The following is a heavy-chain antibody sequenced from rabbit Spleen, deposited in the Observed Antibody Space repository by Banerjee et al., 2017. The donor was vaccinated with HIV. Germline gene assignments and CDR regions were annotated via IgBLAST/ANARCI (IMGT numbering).Heavy chain of an antibody. V-gene: IGHV1S7*01. CDR1: GFDFSSYY. Sequence: QLKESGGGLVQPGGSLTLSCKASGFDFSSYYMSWVRQAPGKGLEWIGYIDPVFGSTYYAGGVKGRFPIPRHNAQNTLYLHLTSLTVADTAPYFWVRGGGLWGPGTLVTVS. CDR3: VRGGGL. J-gene: IGHJ4*01. CDR2: IDPVFGST.